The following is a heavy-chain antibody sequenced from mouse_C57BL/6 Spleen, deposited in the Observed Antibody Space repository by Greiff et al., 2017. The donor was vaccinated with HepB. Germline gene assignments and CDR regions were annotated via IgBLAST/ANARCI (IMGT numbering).Heavy chain of an antibody. Sequence: QVQLQQSGAELVKPGASVKISCKASGYAFSSYWMNWVKQRPGKGLEWIGQIYPGDGDTNYNGKFTGKATLTADKSSSTAYMQLSSLTSEDSAVYFCARPYYYGKDYAMDYWGQGTSVTVSS. CDR2: IYPGDGDT. CDR3: ARPYYYGKDYAMDY. V-gene: IGHV1-80*01. CDR1: GYAFSSYW. J-gene: IGHJ4*01. D-gene: IGHD1-1*01.